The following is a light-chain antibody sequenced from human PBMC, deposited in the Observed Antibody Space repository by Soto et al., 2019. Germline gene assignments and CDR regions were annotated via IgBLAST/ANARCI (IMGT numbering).Light chain of an antibody. J-gene: IGLJ3*02. Sequence: QSVLTQPPSVSGAPGQRVTIYCTGSTSNIGAGYEVHWYQQVPGTAPKLLVSGHNIRPSGVPDRFSGFKSGASASLVITGLQAEDEADYYCQSYDISLSGSGVFGGGTKVTVL. V-gene: IGLV1-40*01. CDR1: TSNIGAGYE. CDR2: GHN. CDR3: QSYDISLSGSGV.